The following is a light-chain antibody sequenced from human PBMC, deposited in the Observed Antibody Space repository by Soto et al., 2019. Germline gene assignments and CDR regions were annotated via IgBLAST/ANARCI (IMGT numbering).Light chain of an antibody. CDR1: QSVSSY. CDR3: QPRRHWPSIT. Sequence: EIVLTQSPATLSLTPGERSTVSGKISQSVSSYLAWYQQKPGQAPRLLIYDASNRATGISVRFSGSGSGTSVTLTISSIEPEDFAVYYCQPRRHWPSITFGQGTRLEIK. V-gene: IGKV3-11*01. J-gene: IGKJ5*01. CDR2: DAS.